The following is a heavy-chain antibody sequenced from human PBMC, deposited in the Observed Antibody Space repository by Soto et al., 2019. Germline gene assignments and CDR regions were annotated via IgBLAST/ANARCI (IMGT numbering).Heavy chain of an antibody. CDR3: AKEGTRVTMVRGVIGY. Sequence: GGSLRLSCAASGFTFSSYAMSWVRQAPGKGLEWVSYISSSTSTIYYADSVKGRFTISRDNAEKSLYLQMNSLRDEDTAVYYCAKEGTRVTMVRGVIGYWGQGTVVTAPQ. J-gene: IGHJ4*02. D-gene: IGHD3-10*01. CDR2: ISSSTSTI. V-gene: IGHV3-48*02. CDR1: GFTFSSYA.